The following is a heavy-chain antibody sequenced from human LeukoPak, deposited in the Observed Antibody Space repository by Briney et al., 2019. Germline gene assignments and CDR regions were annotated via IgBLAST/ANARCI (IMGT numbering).Heavy chain of an antibody. CDR1: GFTFSSYE. CDR3: AIPGARGYYDSSGPPGY. Sequence: GGSLRPSCAASGFTFSSYEMNWVRQAPGKGLEWVSYISSSGSTIYYADSVKGRFTISRDNAKNSLYLQMNSLRAEDTAVYYCAIPGARGYYDSSGPPGYRGQATLVTVSS. D-gene: IGHD3-22*01. CDR2: ISSSGSTI. V-gene: IGHV3-48*03. J-gene: IGHJ4*02.